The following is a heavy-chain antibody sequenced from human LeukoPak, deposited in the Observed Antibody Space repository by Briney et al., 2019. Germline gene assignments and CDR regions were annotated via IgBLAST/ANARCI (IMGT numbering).Heavy chain of an antibody. Sequence: SETLSLTCTVSGGSISSSSYYWGWIRQPPGKGLEWIGSIYYSGSTYYNPSLKSRVTISVDTSKNQFSLKLSSVTAADTAVYYCAISRQGDIVVVVAADDAFDIWGQGTMVTVSS. D-gene: IGHD2-15*01. CDR2: IYYSGST. CDR3: AISRQGDIVVVVAADDAFDI. V-gene: IGHV4-39*07. J-gene: IGHJ3*02. CDR1: GGSISSSSYY.